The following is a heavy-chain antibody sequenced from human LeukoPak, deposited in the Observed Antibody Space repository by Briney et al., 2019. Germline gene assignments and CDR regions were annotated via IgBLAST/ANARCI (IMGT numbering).Heavy chain of an antibody. D-gene: IGHD3-3*01. CDR2: MKPNSGNT. Sequence: GASVKVSCKASGYTFTSYDINWVRQATGQGLEWMGWMKPNSGNTGYAQKFQGRVTMTRNTSISTAYMELSSLRSEDTAVYYCARGTTTYYDFWSGYFHNWFDPWGQGTLVTVSS. CDR1: GYTFTSYD. V-gene: IGHV1-8*01. J-gene: IGHJ5*02. CDR3: ARGTTTYYDFWSGYFHNWFDP.